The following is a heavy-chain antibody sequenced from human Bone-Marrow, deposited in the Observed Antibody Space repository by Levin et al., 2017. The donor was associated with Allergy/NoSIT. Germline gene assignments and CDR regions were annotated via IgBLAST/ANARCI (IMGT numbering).Heavy chain of an antibody. Sequence: ASVKVSCAVSGFTVSNNFMTWVRQAPGKGLEWVSLIYSRGNTQYADSVKGRFTISRDNSKNTLYLQMNSLRAEDTAVYYCARKTDTSLYPGDFWGQGTLVTVSS. CDR1: GFTVSNNF. D-gene: IGHD5-18*01. V-gene: IGHV3-66*01. J-gene: IGHJ4*02. CDR3: ARKTDTSLYPGDF. CDR2: IYSRGNT.